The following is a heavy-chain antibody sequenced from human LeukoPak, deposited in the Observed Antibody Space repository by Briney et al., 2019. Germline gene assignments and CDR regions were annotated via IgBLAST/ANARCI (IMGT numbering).Heavy chain of an antibody. CDR2: INPSGGST. CDR3: ARAFGSNPYYYDSSGYYYYFDY. Sequence: ASVKDSCKASGYTFTSYYMHWVRQAPGQGLEWMGIINPSGGSTSYAQKFQGRVTTTRDMSTSTVYMELSSLRSEDTAVYYCARAFGSNPYYYDSSGYYYYFDYWGQGTLVTVSS. J-gene: IGHJ4*02. CDR1: GYTFTSYY. D-gene: IGHD3-22*01. V-gene: IGHV1-46*01.